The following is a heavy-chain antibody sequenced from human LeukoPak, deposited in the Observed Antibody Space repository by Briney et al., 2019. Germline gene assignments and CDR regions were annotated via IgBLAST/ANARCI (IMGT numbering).Heavy chain of an antibody. D-gene: IGHD5-12*01. CDR1: AYIFANYG. CDR3: ARDRRGYSAYDGEGFDY. Sequence: ASVKVSCKASAYIFANYGFSWERQAPGQGLEWKGWISADNHNTKYAQKFQDRVTMTDDRSTSTVYMELRSLRSDDTAVYYCARDRRGYSAYDGEGFDYWGQGTLVTVSS. CDR2: ISADNHNT. J-gene: IGHJ4*02. V-gene: IGHV1-18*04.